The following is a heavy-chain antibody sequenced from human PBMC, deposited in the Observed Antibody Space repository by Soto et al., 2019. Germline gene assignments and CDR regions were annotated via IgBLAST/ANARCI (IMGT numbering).Heavy chain of an antibody. D-gene: IGHD2-2*01. CDR3: ARSYCSSTSCYWSDR. Sequence: ASVKVSCKASGYTFTSYGISWVRQAPGQGLEWMGWISAYNGNTNYAQKLQGRVTMTTDTSTSTAYMELRSLRSDDTAVYYCARSYCSSTSCYWSDRWGKENIITVSS. CDR1: GYTFTSYG. V-gene: IGHV1-18*04. J-gene: IGHJ5*02. CDR2: ISAYNGNT.